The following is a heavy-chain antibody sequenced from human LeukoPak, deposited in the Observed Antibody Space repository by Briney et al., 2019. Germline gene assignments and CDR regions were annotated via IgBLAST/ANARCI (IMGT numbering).Heavy chain of an antibody. D-gene: IGHD3-10*01. CDR1: GFTFSSYA. Sequence: GGSLRLSCAASGFTFSSYAMSWVRQAPGKGLEWVSAISGSGGSTYYADSVKGRFTISRDNSKNTLYLQMNSLRAEDTAVYYCAKYYTPSETYITMVRGYRDAFDIWGQGTMVTVSS. CDR2: ISGSGGST. V-gene: IGHV3-23*01. J-gene: IGHJ3*02. CDR3: AKYYTPSETYITMVRGYRDAFDI.